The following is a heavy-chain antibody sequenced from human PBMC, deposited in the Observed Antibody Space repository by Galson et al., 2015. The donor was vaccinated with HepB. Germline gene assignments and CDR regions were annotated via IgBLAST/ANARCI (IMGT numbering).Heavy chain of an antibody. CDR1: GYTLTELS. CDR2: LGRENGEI. V-gene: IGHV1-24*01. J-gene: IGHJ5*02. D-gene: IGHD2-2*01. Sequence: SVKVSCKVSGYTLTELSIHWVRQAPGKGLEWMGGLGRENGEICYAQKFQGRFTMTEDTATDTPYMEMSSLRYEDTAVYYCVTALIPPDDTLSWFNPWGQGTLVTVSA. CDR3: VTALIPPDDTLSWFNP.